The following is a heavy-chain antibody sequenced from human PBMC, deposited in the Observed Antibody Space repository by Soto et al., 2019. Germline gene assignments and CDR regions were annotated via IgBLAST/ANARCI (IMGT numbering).Heavy chain of an antibody. D-gene: IGHD1-1*01. CDR1: GIEFSNYA. Sequence: GGSLRLSCVASGIEFSNYAMSWVRQAPGKGLEWVSISSASGRSRYHADSVKGRFAISRDNSKNTLYLHMTNLRAEDTAVYYSETERNWLHVYFDVWCPATPLTVSS. CDR3: ETERNWLHVYFDV. CDR2: SSASGRSR. V-gene: IGHV3-23*01. J-gene: IGHJ4*02.